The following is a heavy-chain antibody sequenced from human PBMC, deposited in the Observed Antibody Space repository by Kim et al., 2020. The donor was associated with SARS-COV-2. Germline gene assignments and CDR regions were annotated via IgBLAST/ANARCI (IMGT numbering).Heavy chain of an antibody. CDR3: AKDVYASGSYRLKY. Sequence: ASVKVSCKASGYTFTTYAMCWLRQAPGQGLEWMGWINTNTGNPTYAQGFRERFVFSVDTSVSTAYLEITSLKVEDTAVYYCAKDVYASGSYRLKYWGQGSLVTVSS. D-gene: IGHD3-10*01. CDR1: GYTFTTYA. V-gene: IGHV7-4-1*02. J-gene: IGHJ4*01. CDR2: INTNTGNP.